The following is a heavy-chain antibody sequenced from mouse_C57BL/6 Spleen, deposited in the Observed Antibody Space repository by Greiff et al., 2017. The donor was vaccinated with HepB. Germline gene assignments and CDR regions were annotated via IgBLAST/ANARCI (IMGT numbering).Heavy chain of an antibody. J-gene: IGHJ2*01. CDR1: GFTFSSYG. Sequence: EVQVVESGGDLVKPGGSLKLSCAASGFTFSSYGMSWVRQTPDKRLEWVATISSGGSYTYYPDSVKGRFTISRDNAKNTLYLQMSSLKSEDTAMYYCARHEDYGSHFDYWGQGTTLTVSS. V-gene: IGHV5-6*01. D-gene: IGHD1-1*01. CDR2: ISSGGSYT. CDR3: ARHEDYGSHFDY.